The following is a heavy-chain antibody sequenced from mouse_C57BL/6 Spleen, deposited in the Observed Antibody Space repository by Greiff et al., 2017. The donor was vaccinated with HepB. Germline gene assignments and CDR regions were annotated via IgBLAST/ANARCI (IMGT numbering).Heavy chain of an antibody. CDR1: GYTFTDYN. D-gene: IGHD2-3*01. Sequence: EVQLQQSGPELVKPGASVKMSCKASGYTFTDYNMHWVKQSHGKSLEWIGYINPNNGGTSYNQKFKGKATLTVNKSSSTAYMELRSLTSEDSAVYYSAGEPGDGYMYYFDYWGQGTTLTVSS. CDR2: INPNNGGT. V-gene: IGHV1-22*01. CDR3: AGEPGDGYMYYFDY. J-gene: IGHJ2*01.